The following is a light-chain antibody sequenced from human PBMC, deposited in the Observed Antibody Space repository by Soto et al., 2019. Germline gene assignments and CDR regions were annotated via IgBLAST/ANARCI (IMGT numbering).Light chain of an antibody. V-gene: IGKV3-20*01. CDR1: QSVTSNY. Sequence: EIVLTQSPGTLSLSPGERATLSCRASQSVTSNYLAWYQQKPGQAPRLLIYGASTRAAGVPDRFRGSGSGTDFTLTITRLEHADFAVYYCQQYGRSPLMYTFGQGTKLGVK. J-gene: IGKJ2*01. CDR2: GAS. CDR3: QQYGRSPLMYT.